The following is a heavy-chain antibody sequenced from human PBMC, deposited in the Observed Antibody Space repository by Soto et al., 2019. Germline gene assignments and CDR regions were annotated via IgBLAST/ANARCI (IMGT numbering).Heavy chain of an antibody. CDR1: GGSFSGYY. V-gene: IGHV4-34*01. J-gene: IGHJ3*02. D-gene: IGHD2-15*01. Sequence: QVQLQQWGAGLLKPSETLSLTRAVYGGSFSGYYWSWIRQPPGKGLEWIGEINHSGSTNYNPSLKSRVTISVDTSKNQFSLKLSSVTAADTAVYYCARMSCSGGSCYSPDAFDIWGQGTMVTVSS. CDR3: ARMSCSGGSCYSPDAFDI. CDR2: INHSGST.